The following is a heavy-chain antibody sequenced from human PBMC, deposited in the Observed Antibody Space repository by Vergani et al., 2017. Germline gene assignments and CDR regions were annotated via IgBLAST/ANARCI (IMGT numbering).Heavy chain of an antibody. D-gene: IGHD3-9*01. CDR3: ARRYYDILTGYYRFDY. V-gene: IGHV5-51*01. CDR2: IYPGDSDT. J-gene: IGHJ4*02. CDR1: GYSFTSYW. Sequence: EVQLVQSGAEVKKPGESLKISCKGSGYSFTSYWIGWVRQMPGKGLEWMGIIYPGDSDTRYSPSFQGQVTISADKSISTAYLQWSSLKASDTAMSYCARRYYDILTGYYRFDYWGQGTLVTVSS.